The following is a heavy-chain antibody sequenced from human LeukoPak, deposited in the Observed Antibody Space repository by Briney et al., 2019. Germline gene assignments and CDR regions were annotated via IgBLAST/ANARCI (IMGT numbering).Heavy chain of an antibody. V-gene: IGHV4-59*01. CDR2: IYYSGST. CDR1: GGSISSYY. Sequence: PSETLSLTCTVSGGSISSYYWGWVRQPPGKGLEWIGYIYYSGSTNYNPSLKSRVTISVDTSKNQFSLKLSSVTAADTAVYYCARVSTDNNWGVTSYYMDVWGKGTTVTVSS. J-gene: IGHJ6*03. D-gene: IGHD7-27*01. CDR3: ARVSTDNNWGVTSYYMDV.